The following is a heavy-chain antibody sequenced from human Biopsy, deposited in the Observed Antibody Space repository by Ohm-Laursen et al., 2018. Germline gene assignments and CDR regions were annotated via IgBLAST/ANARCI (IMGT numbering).Heavy chain of an antibody. CDR3: AKSRTLDTAIDFDY. CDR2: FNSSGSS. CDR1: GDSISNSY. V-gene: IGHV4-4*07. D-gene: IGHD5-18*01. J-gene: IGHJ4*02. Sequence: TLSLTCIVSGDSISNSYWTWIPHPAGKGRVGIVRFNSSGSSSYNPALKSRVTMSKDACINQFSLKLTFVTASDTAVYYCAKSRTLDTAIDFDYWGQGTLVTVSS.